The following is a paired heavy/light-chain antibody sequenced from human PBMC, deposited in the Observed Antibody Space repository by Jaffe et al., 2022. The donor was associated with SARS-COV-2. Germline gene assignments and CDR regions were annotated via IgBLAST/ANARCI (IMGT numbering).Heavy chain of an antibody. Sequence: EVHLLESGGGLVQPGGSLRLSCAASGFTLSSYAMSWVRQAPGKGLEWVSGIKGSGGSTYYADSVKGRFTISRDNSKNTLYMQMNSLRAEDTAVYYCAKVTWSHSSDWSDVDCWGQGTLVTVSS. D-gene: IGHD6-19*01. V-gene: IGHV3-23*01. CDR1: GFTLSSYA. CDR3: AKVTWSHSSDWSDVDC. CDR2: IKGSGGST. J-gene: IGHJ4*02.
Light chain of an antibody. V-gene: IGKV1-5*03. CDR2: KVS. Sequence: DIQMTQSPSTLSASVGDRVTITCRASQSISSWLAWYQQKPGKAPNLLIYKVSSLKSGVPSRFSGSGSGTEFTLTISSLQPDDFATYYCQQYNTYPWTFGQGTKVEIK. CDR3: QQYNTYPWT. J-gene: IGKJ1*01. CDR1: QSISSW.